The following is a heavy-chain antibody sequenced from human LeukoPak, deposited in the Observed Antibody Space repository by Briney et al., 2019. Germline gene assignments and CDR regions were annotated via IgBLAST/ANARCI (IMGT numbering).Heavy chain of an antibody. CDR1: GFTFSSYW. Sequence: GGSLRLSCAASGFTFSSYWMSWVRQAPGKGLEWVANIKQDGSEKYYVDSVKGRFTISRDNAKNSLYLQRNSLRAEDTAVYYCARGGSSGWLYYYYYYYMDVWGKGTTVTDS. J-gene: IGHJ6*03. D-gene: IGHD6-19*01. CDR2: IKQDGSEK. V-gene: IGHV3-7*01. CDR3: ARGGSSGWLYYYYYYYMDV.